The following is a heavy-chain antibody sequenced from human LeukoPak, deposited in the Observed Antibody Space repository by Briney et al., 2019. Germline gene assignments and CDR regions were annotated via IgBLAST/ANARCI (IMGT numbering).Heavy chain of an antibody. D-gene: IGHD3-9*01. CDR3: ARVFYDILTGYYNHMDV. V-gene: IGHV1-8*03. Sequence: ASVKVSCKASGYTFTSYDINWVRQATGQGLEWMGWMNPNSGNTGYAQKFQGRVTITRNTSISTAYMELSRLRSDDTAVYYCARVFYDILTGYYNHMDVWGKGTTVTVSS. CDR2: MNPNSGNT. CDR1: GYTFTSYD. J-gene: IGHJ6*03.